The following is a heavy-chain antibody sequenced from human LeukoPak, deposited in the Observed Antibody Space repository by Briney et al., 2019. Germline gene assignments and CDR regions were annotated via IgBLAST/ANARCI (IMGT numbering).Heavy chain of an antibody. CDR2: IYYSGST. CDR1: GGSISSSSYY. V-gene: IGHV4-39*07. D-gene: IGHD1-26*01. Sequence: PSETLSLTCTVSGGSISSSSYYWGWIRQPPGKGLEWIGSIYYSGSTYYNPSLKSRVTISVDTSKNQFSLKLTSVTAADTAVYYCARENVRWELPSEFDYWGQGTLVTVSS. J-gene: IGHJ4*02. CDR3: ARENVRWELPSEFDY.